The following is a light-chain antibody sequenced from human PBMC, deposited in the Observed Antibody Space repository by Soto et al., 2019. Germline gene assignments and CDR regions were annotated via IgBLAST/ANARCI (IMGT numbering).Light chain of an antibody. V-gene: IGLV2-8*01. CDR3: NSYAGSFNWV. CDR2: EVT. Sequence: QSALTQPPSASGSPGQSVTISCTGTSSDVGGYNYVSWYQQHPGKAPKLMIYEVTKRPSGVPDRFSGSKSGNTASLTVSGLQAEDEADYYFNSYAGSFNWVFGGVPKLTV. CDR1: SSDVGGYNY. J-gene: IGLJ3*02.